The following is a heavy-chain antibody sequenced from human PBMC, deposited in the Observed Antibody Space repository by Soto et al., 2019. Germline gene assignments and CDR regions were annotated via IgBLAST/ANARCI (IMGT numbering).Heavy chain of an antibody. J-gene: IGHJ5*02. V-gene: IGHV1-69*04. CDR1: GGTFSSYT. D-gene: IGHD3-10*01. CDR2: IIPILGIA. Sequence: SVKVSCKASGGTFSSYTISWVRQAPGQGLEWMGRIIPILGIANYAQKFQGRVTITADKSTSTAYMELSSVTAADTAVYYCAGDRVWFGELSGFDPWGQGTLVTVSS. CDR3: AGDRVWFGELSGFDP.